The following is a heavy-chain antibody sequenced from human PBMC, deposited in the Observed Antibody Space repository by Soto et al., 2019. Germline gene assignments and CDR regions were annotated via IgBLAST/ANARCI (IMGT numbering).Heavy chain of an antibody. D-gene: IGHD6-19*01. Sequence: SETLSLTCAVYGGSFSGYYWSWIRQPPGKGLEWIGEINHSGSTNYNPSLKSRVTISVDTSKNQFSLKLSSVTAADTAVYYCALHSSGWFDRLVWGQGTLVTVSS. CDR2: INHSGST. J-gene: IGHJ4*02. CDR1: GGSFSGYY. CDR3: ALHSSGWFDRLV. V-gene: IGHV4-34*01.